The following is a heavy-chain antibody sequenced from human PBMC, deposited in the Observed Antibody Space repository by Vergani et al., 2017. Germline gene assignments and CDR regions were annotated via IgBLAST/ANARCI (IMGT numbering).Heavy chain of an antibody. V-gene: IGHV3-23*01. CDR1: GFTFSSYA. CDR3: AXRMVSGRFFGYYYYGMDV. Sequence: EVQLLESGGGLVQPGGSLRLSCAASGFTFSSYAMSWVRQAPGKGLEWVSAISGSGGSTYYADSVKGRFTISRDNSKNTLYLQMNSLRAEDTAVYYCAXRMVSGRFFGYYYYGMDVWGQGTTVTVSS. CDR2: ISGSGGST. D-gene: IGHD3-10*01. J-gene: IGHJ6*02.